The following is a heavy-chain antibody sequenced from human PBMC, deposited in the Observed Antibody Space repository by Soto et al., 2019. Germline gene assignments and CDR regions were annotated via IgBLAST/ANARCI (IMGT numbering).Heavy chain of an antibody. J-gene: IGHJ4*02. Sequence: EVQLVESGGGLVQPGGSLRLSCSASGFTFSSYAMHWVRQAPGKGLEYVSAISSNGGSTYYADSVKGRFTISRDNSKNTLYLQMSSLRAKDTAVYYCISSYYDSSGYYYFDYWCQGTMVTVSS. V-gene: IGHV3-64D*08. CDR2: ISSNGGST. CDR3: ISSYYDSSGYYYFDY. D-gene: IGHD3-22*01. CDR1: GFTFSSYA.